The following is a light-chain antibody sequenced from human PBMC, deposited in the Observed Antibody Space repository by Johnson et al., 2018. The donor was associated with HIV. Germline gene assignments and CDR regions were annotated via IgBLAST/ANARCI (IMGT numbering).Light chain of an antibody. V-gene: IGLV1-51*02. J-gene: IGLJ1*01. Sequence: QSVLTQPPSVSAAPGQKVTISCSGSSSDMGNYAVSWYQQLPGTAPKLLIYENNKRPSGIPDRFSGSKSGASATLGITGLQTVDEADYYCGTWDSSLSAAVFGTGTKVTVL. CDR2: ENN. CDR1: SSDMGNYA. CDR3: GTWDSSLSAAV.